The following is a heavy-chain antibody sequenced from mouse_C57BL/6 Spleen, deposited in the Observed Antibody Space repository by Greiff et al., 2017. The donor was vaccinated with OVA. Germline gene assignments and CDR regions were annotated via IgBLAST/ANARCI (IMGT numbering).Heavy chain of an antibody. D-gene: IGHD4-1*01. V-gene: IGHV1-54*01. J-gene: IGHJ4*01. CDR2: INPGSGGT. CDR1: GYAFTNYL. CDR3: ARRANWDYAMDY. Sequence: VQLQQSGAELVRPGTSVTVSCKASGYAFTNYLIEWVKQRPGQGLEWIGVINPGSGGTNYNEKFKGKATLTADKSSSTAYMQLSSLTSEDSAVYFCARRANWDYAMDYWGQGTSVTVSS.